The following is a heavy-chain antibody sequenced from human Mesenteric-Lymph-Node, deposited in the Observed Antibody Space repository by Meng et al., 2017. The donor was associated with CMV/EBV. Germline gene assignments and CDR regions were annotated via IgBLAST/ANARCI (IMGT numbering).Heavy chain of an antibody. CDR3: AKDLGRMPAAGGSVYYYAMDV. CDR1: AYTFTNYY. J-gene: IGHJ6*01. D-gene: IGHD3-16*01. V-gene: IGHV1-46*01. Sequence: ASVKVSCKASAYTFTNYYVHWVRQAPGQGLEWMGIINPSGGNTNYAQKFQDRVTMTRDTSTSTVYMELSSLRSEDTAMYYCAKDLGRMPAAGGSVYYYAMDVWGQGTTVTVSS. CDR2: INPSGGNT.